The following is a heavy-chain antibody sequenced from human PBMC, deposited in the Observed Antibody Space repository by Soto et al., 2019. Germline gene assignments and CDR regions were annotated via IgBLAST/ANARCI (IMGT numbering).Heavy chain of an antibody. D-gene: IGHD1-26*01. Sequence: GASVKVSCKASGGTFSSYAISWVRQAPGQGLEWMGGIIPIFGTANYAQKFQGRVTITADESTSTAYMELSSLRSEDTAVYYCARDRVGARTDYYYYGMDVWGQGATVTVSS. V-gene: IGHV1-69*13. J-gene: IGHJ6*02. CDR1: GGTFSSYA. CDR3: ARDRVGARTDYYYYGMDV. CDR2: IIPIFGTA.